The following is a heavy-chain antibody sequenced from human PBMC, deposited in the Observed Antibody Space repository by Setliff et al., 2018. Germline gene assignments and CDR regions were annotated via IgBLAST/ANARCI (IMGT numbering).Heavy chain of an antibody. CDR1: GGSISSYY. CDR3: ARDRPIAAAGTFIRYYYYYGMDV. V-gene: IGHV4-59*01. Sequence: SETLSLTCTVSGGSISSYYWSWIRQPPGKGLEWIGYIYYSGSTNYNPSLKSRVTISVDTPKNQFSLKLSSVTAADTAVYYCARDRPIAAAGTFIRYYYYYGMDVWGQGTTVPSP. CDR2: IYYSGST. J-gene: IGHJ6*02. D-gene: IGHD6-13*01.